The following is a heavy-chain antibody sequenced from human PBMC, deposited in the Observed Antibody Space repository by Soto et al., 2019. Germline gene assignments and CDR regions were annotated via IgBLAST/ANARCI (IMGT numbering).Heavy chain of an antibody. J-gene: IGHJ5*02. V-gene: IGHV4-38-2*01. CDR1: GYSISSGYY. Sequence: SETLSLTCAVSGYSISSGYYWGWIRQPPGKGLEWIGSIYHSGSTYYNPSLKSRVTISVDTSKNQFSLKLSSVTAADTAVYYCARGTMVRDNWFDPWGQGTLVTVS. D-gene: IGHD3-10*01. CDR3: ARGTMVRDNWFDP. CDR2: IYHSGST.